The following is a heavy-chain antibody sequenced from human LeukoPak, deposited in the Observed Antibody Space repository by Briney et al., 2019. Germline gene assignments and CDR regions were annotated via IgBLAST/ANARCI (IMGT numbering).Heavy chain of an antibody. Sequence: ASVKVSCKASGYTFTGYYMHWVRQAPGQGLEWMGWINPNSGGTNYAQKFQGRVTMTRDTSISTAYMELSRLRSDDTAVYYCARPLTGTVQTSFDYWGQGTLVTVSS. CDR3: ARPLTGTVQTSFDY. D-gene: IGHD1-7*01. CDR1: GYTFTGYY. CDR2: INPNSGGT. J-gene: IGHJ4*02. V-gene: IGHV1-2*02.